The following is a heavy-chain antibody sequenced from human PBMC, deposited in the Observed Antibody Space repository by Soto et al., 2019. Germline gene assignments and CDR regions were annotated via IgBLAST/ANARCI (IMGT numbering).Heavy chain of an antibody. V-gene: IGHV1-2*02. D-gene: IGHD3-10*02. CDR3: ARNMDYYYGRGSGNGHGV. CDR2: INPKFGDT. Sequence: QVPWVQSGAEVKEPGDSVRVSCEASGYTFTAYYIHWVRQAPGQGLEWMGWINPKFGDTTYAQDFQGRVSMTRDMSISTVYMELSRLTSDDTAIYYCARNMDYYYGRGSGNGHGVWGQGTTVTVFS. CDR1: GYTFTAYY. J-gene: IGHJ6*02.